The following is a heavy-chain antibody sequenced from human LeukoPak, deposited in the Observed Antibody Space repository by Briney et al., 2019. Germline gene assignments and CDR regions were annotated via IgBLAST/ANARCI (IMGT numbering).Heavy chain of an antibody. CDR1: GYTFTGYY. CDR2: INPNSGGT. J-gene: IGHJ4*02. CDR3: ARGRYGYSYGPYFDY. V-gene: IGHV1-2*06. D-gene: IGHD5-18*01. Sequence: ASVKVSCKASGYTFTGYYMHWVRQPPGQGLEWMGRINPNSGGTNYAQKFQGRVTMTRDTSISTAYMALSRLRSDDTAVYYCARGRYGYSYGPYFDYWGQGTLVTVSS.